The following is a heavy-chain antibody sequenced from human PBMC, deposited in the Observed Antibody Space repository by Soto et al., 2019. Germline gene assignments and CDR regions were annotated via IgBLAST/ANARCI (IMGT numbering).Heavy chain of an antibody. Sequence: GGSLRLSCAASGFTFSSYGMHWVRQAPGKGLEWVAVIWYDGSNKYYADSVKGRFTISRDNSKNTLYLQMNSLRAEDTAVYYCAREGRFTALVHGTFDYWGQGTLVTVSS. D-gene: IGHD1-26*01. J-gene: IGHJ4*02. CDR3: AREGRFTALVHGTFDY. CDR2: IWYDGSNK. CDR1: GFTFSSYG. V-gene: IGHV3-33*01.